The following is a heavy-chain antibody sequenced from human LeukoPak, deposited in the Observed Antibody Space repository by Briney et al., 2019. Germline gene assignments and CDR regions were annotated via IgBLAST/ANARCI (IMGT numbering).Heavy chain of an antibody. D-gene: IGHD3-10*01. CDR1: GFTFSSYW. CDR2: IKQDGSEK. Sequence: GGSPRLSCAASGFTFSSYWMSWVRQAPGKGLEWVANIKQDGSEKYYVDSVKGRFTISRDNAKNSLYLQMNSLRAEDTAVYYCARAQLLWFGELFRNYFDYWGQGTLVTVSS. J-gene: IGHJ4*02. CDR3: ARAQLLWFGELFRNYFDY. V-gene: IGHV3-7*01.